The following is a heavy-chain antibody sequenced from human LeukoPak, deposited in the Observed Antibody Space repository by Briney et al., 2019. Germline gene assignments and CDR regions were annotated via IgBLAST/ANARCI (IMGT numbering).Heavy chain of an antibody. D-gene: IGHD1-20*01. CDR3: LRDLNWSLDQ. J-gene: IGHJ4*02. CDR2: IKQDGSEK. V-gene: IGHV3-7*01. Sequence: GGSLRLSCAASGFTFSSHWMIWVRQAPGKGLEWVANIKQDGSEKHYVDSVKGRFTISRDNAKNTLYPQMNSLRAEDTAVYYCLRDLNWSLDQWGQGTLVTVSS. CDR1: GFTFSSHW.